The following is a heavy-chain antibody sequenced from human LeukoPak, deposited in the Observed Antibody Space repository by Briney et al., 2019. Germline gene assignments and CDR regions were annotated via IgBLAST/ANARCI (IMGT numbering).Heavy chain of an antibody. CDR1: GGPIRSYY. Sequence: SETLSHTCTVSGGPIRSYYWSWMRQPPGKGLEWIGNIHYSESTNFNPSLKSRVAIAVDTSKNQFSLSMRSVTAADTAVYYCARVSAAGMEFHYGMDVWGQGTTVFVSS. CDR3: ARVSAAGMEFHYGMDV. J-gene: IGHJ6*02. CDR2: IHYSEST. D-gene: IGHD6-13*01. V-gene: IGHV4-59*01.